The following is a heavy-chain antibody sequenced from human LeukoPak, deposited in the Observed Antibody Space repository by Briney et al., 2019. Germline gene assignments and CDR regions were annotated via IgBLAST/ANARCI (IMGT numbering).Heavy chain of an antibody. CDR3: ARDGRITGTSRYAFDI. CDR1: GFTFSSYG. J-gene: IGHJ3*02. CDR2: IWYDGSNK. V-gene: IGHV3-33*01. Sequence: GRSLRLSCAASGFTFSSYGMHWVRQAPGKGLEWGAVIWYDGSNKYYADSVKGRFTISRDNSKNTLYLQMNSLRAEDTAVYYCARDGRITGTSRYAFDIWGQGTMVTVSS. D-gene: IGHD1-7*01.